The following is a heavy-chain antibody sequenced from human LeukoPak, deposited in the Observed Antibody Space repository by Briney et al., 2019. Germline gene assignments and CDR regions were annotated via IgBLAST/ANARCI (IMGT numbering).Heavy chain of an antibody. D-gene: IGHD4-17*01. J-gene: IGHJ5*02. Sequence: SETLSLTCSVSGGSISPYYWSWIRQPPGKGLEWTGYIYYSGSTKYNPSLKSRVTISVDTSKNQFSLKLSSVTAADTAVYYCARGGTTVTPGLLWFDPWGQGTLVTVSS. V-gene: IGHV4-59*01. CDR1: GGSISPYY. CDR2: IYYSGST. CDR3: ARGGTTVTPGLLWFDP.